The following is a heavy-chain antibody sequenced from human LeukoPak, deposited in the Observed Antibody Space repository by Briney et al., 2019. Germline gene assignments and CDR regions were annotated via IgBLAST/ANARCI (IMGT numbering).Heavy chain of an antibody. D-gene: IGHD5-12*01. Sequence: GGSLRLSCAASGFTFSNSWMSWVRQAPGKGLEWVATIKPDGSAQYYVDSVKGRFTISRDNAKNSLFLQINSLRAEDTAVYYCAREGVAYAFDIWGQGTMVTVSS. CDR2: IKPDGSAQ. CDR1: GFTFSNSW. CDR3: AREGVAYAFDI. J-gene: IGHJ3*02. V-gene: IGHV3-7*01.